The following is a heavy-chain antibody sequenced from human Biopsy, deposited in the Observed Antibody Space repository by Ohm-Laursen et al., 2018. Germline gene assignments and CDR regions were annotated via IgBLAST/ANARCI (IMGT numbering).Heavy chain of an antibody. CDR3: ARDRWPHVTLLGLVVFDF. Sequence: SVKVSCKASGYTFTNYGISWVRQAPGQGLEWMGWISPYNGATDYAQKLQGRVTMTTDTSTSTAYMDLRSLRSDDTAVYYCARDRWPHVTLLGLVVFDFWGQGTLVIVSS. CDR2: ISPYNGAT. CDR1: GYTFTNYG. J-gene: IGHJ4*02. V-gene: IGHV1-18*01. D-gene: IGHD3-3*01.